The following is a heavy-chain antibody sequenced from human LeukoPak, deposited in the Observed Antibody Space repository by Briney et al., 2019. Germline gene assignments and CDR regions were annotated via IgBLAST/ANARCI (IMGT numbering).Heavy chain of an antibody. CDR1: GFTFSSYG. CDR2: IWYDGSNK. D-gene: IGHD6-19*01. CDR3: AKWLAVAEDY. J-gene: IGHJ4*02. Sequence: QPGRSLRLSCAASGFTFSSYGMHWVRQAPGKGLEWVAVIWYDGSNKYYADSVKGRFTISRDNSKNTLYLQMNSLRAEDTAVYYCAKWLAVAEDYWGQGTLVTVSS. V-gene: IGHV3-33*06.